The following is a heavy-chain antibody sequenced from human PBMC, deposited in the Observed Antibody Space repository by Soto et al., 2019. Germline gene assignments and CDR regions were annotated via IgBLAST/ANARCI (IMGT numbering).Heavy chain of an antibody. CDR1: GFTFSSYG. CDR3: AKDEGRGIAAAGTVFDF. Sequence: QVQLVESGGGVVQPGRSLRLSCAASGFTFSSYGMHWVHQAPGKGLEWVAVISYDGSNKYYADSVKGRFTISRDNSKNTLYLQMNSLRAEDTAVYYCAKDEGRGIAAAGTVFDFWGQGTLVTVSS. V-gene: IGHV3-30*18. CDR2: ISYDGSNK. D-gene: IGHD6-13*01. J-gene: IGHJ4*02.